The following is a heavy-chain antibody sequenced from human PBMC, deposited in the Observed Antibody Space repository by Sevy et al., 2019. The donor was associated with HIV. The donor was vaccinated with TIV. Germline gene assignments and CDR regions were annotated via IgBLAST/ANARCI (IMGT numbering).Heavy chain of an antibody. CDR3: ARDSRWLRGPYYYYGMDV. Sequence: GGSLRLSCAASGFTFSSYSMNWVRQAPGKGLEWVSYISSSSSTIYYADSVKGRFTISRDNAKNSLYLQMNRLRDEDTAVYYCARDSRWLRGPYYYYGMDVWGQGTTVTVSS. D-gene: IGHD5-12*01. V-gene: IGHV3-48*02. J-gene: IGHJ6*02. CDR2: ISSSSSTI. CDR1: GFTFSSYS.